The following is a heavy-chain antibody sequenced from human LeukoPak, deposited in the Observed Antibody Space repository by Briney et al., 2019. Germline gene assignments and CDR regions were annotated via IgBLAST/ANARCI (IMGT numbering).Heavy chain of an antibody. V-gene: IGHV1-58*02. J-gene: IGHJ3*02. CDR1: GFTFTSSA. Sequence: ASVKVSCKASGFTFTSSAMQWVRQARGQRLEWIGWIVVGSGNTNYARKFQERVTITRDMSTSTAYMELSSLRSEDTAVYYCAAEYSSGWSAFDIWGQGTMVTVSS. CDR3: AAEYSSGWSAFDI. CDR2: IVVGSGNT. D-gene: IGHD6-19*01.